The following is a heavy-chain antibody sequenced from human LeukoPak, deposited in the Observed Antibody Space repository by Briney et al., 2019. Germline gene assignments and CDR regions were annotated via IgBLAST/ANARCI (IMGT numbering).Heavy chain of an antibody. V-gene: IGHV4-59*08. CDR3: ARLGFYSSSSNWFDP. J-gene: IGHJ5*02. CDR2: IYYTGNT. Sequence: PSETLSLTCTVSGSISSYYWSWIRQSPGEGLEWIGHIYYTGNTNYNPSLKSRVSTSLDMSKKQFSLRLSSVTAVDTAVYYCARLGFYSSSSNWFDPWGQGTLVTVSS. CDR1: GSISSYY. D-gene: IGHD6-6*01.